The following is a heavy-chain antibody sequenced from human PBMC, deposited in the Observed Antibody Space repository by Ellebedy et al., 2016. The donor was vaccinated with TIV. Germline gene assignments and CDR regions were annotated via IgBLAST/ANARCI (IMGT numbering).Heavy chain of an antibody. CDR1: GASISSHD. CDR2: IYHSGGT. V-gene: IGHV4-59*08. J-gene: IGHJ6*02. D-gene: IGHD3-10*01. Sequence: MPSETLSLTCTVSGASISSHDWSWIRQPPGKGLEWVGYIYHSGGTNYNPSLKSRVIISVDTSKNQFSLKLNSVTAADTAVYYCARRGSGSPESYYGIDVWGQGTTVTVSS. CDR3: ARRGSGSPESYYGIDV.